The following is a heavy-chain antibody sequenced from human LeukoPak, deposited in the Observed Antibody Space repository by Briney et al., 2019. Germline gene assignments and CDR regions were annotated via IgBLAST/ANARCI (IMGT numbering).Heavy chain of an antibody. CDR3: AREYCRGGRCYDGAFGY. V-gene: IGHV4-59*10. CDR2: IYTSGST. D-gene: IGHD2-15*01. CDR1: GGSFSSYY. Sequence: SETLSLTCAVYGGSFSSYYWSWIRQPAGKGLEWIGRIYTSGSTNYNPSLKSRVTMSVDTSENQFSLKLSSVTAADTAVYYCAREYCRGGRCYDGAFGYWGQGTLVTVSS. J-gene: IGHJ4*02.